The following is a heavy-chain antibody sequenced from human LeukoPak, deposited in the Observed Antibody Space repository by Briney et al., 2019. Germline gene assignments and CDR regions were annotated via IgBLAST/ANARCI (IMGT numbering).Heavy chain of an antibody. J-gene: IGHJ4*02. CDR3: ARVRSGYSHENYFDY. D-gene: IGHD5-18*01. CDR2: ISGSGSTI. V-gene: IGHV3-48*03. CDR1: GFTFSNYE. Sequence: PGGSLRLSCAASGFTFSNYEMNWVRQAPGKGLEWVSYISGSGSTIYYADSVKGRFTISRDNAKDPLYLQMNSLRAEDTAVYCCARVRSGYSHENYFDYWGQGTLVTVSS.